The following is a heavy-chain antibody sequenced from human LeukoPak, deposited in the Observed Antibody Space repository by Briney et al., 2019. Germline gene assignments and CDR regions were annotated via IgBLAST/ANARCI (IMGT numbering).Heavy chain of an antibody. Sequence: GGSLRLSCAASGFTFYDYAMHWVRQAPGKGLEWVSGISWNSGSIVYADSVKGRFAISRDNAKNSLYLQMNSLRAEDTALYYCAKDLSALLPGAHNYLHVWRKGPTVTISS. CDR3: AKDLSALLPGAHNYLHV. D-gene: IGHD3-3*02. CDR2: ISWNSGSI. V-gene: IGHV3-9*01. J-gene: IGHJ6*04. CDR1: GFTFYDYA.